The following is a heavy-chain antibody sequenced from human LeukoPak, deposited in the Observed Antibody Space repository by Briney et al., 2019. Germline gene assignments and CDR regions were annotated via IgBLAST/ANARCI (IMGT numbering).Heavy chain of an antibody. CDR2: IYHSGST. CDR3: ARASHDYGDYSHFDY. CDR1: GGSIGSGYY. Sequence: SETLSLTCTVSGGSIGSGYYWGWIRQPPGKGLEWIGSIYHSGSTYYNPSLKSRVTIAVDKSKNQFSLKLSSVTAADTAVYYCARASHDYGDYSHFDYWGQGTLVTVSS. J-gene: IGHJ4*02. D-gene: IGHD4-17*01. V-gene: IGHV4-38-2*02.